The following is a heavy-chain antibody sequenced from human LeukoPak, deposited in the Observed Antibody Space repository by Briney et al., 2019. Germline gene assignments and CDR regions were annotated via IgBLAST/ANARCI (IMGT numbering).Heavy chain of an antibody. CDR1: GFTFSHAW. V-gene: IGHV4-34*01. Sequence: GSLRLSCAASGFTFSHAWMSWVRQAPGKGLEWIGEINHSGSTNYNPSLKSRVTISVDTSKNQFSLKLSSVTAADTAVYYCARGTSVLRFLEWLFFDYWGQGTLVTVSS. J-gene: IGHJ4*02. CDR3: ARGTSVLRFLEWLFFDY. D-gene: IGHD3-3*01. CDR2: INHSGST.